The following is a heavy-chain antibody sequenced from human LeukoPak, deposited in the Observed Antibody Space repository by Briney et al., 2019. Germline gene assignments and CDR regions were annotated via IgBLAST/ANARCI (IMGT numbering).Heavy chain of an antibody. Sequence: SETLSLTCTVSGGSISSYYWSWIRQPPGKGLEWIGYIYYSGSTNYNPSLKSRVTISVDTSKNQFSLKLSSVTAADTAVYYCARDANNSGFWSGYYIVGDYYYGMDVWGQGTTVTVSS. D-gene: IGHD3-3*01. CDR1: GGSISSYY. CDR2: IYYSGST. CDR3: ARDANNSGFWSGYYIVGDYYYGMDV. J-gene: IGHJ6*02. V-gene: IGHV4-59*01.